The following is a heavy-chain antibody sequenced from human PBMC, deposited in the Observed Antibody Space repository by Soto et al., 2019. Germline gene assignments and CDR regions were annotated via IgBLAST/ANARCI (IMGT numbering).Heavy chain of an antibody. V-gene: IGHV4-38-2*02. D-gene: IGHD2-8*01. J-gene: IGHJ5*02. Sequence: SETLSLTCVVSSYSISSGFFWAWIRQPPGKGLEWVGSIYHTGDTHYNPSLRSQVSMSVDTSKNQFSLRLTSLTAADTAVYFCARDTNSLDLWGRGILVTISS. CDR2: IYHTGDT. CDR1: SYSISSGFF. CDR3: ARDTNSLDL.